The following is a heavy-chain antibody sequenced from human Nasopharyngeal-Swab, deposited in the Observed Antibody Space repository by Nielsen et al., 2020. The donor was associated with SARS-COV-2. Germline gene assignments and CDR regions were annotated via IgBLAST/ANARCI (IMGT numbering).Heavy chain of an antibody. CDR1: GGSISSRSYY. V-gene: IGHV4-61*01. Sequence: GSLRLSCTVSGGSISSRSYYWSWVRQPPGKGLEWIGNFFYSGTPNYNPSLKSRVTISVDAPRNQFSLRLNSVTSADTAMYYCARDSSGWHYWGQGTLVTVSS. CDR3: ARDSSGWHY. J-gene: IGHJ4*02. CDR2: FFYSGTP. D-gene: IGHD6-19*01.